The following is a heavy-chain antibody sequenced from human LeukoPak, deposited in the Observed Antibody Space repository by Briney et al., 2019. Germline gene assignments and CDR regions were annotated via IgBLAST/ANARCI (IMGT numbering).Heavy chain of an antibody. J-gene: IGHJ4*02. D-gene: IGHD3-10*01. Sequence: SETLSLTCAVYGGSFSGYYGSWIRQPPGKGLECIGEINHSGSTNYNPSLKSRVTIAVDTSKNQFSLKLSSVTAADTAVYYCARLPYYYGSGSYPFDYWGQGTLVTVSS. CDR1: GGSFSGYY. V-gene: IGHV4-34*01. CDR3: ARLPYYYGSGSYPFDY. CDR2: INHSGST.